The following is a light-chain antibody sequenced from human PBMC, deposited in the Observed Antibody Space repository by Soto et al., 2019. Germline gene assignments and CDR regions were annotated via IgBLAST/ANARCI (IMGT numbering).Light chain of an antibody. CDR2: GNS. J-gene: IGLJ2*01. CDR3: QSYDSSLSHVV. Sequence: QLVLTQPPSVSGAPGQRVTISCTGSSSNIGAGYDVHWYQQLPGRAPKLLIYGNSNRPSGVPDRFSDSKSGTSASLAITGLQAEDEADYYCQSYDSSLSHVVFGGGTKLTVL. CDR1: SSNIGAGYD. V-gene: IGLV1-40*01.